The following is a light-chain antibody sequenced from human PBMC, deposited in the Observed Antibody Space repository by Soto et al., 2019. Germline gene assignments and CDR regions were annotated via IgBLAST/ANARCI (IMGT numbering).Light chain of an antibody. CDR3: SSYGSTSTRYV. CDR1: SSDVGGYNY. CDR2: EVS. Sequence: QSALTQPASVSGSPGQSITISCTGTSSDVGGYNYVSWYQQHPGKAPKLMIYEVSNRPSGVSNRFSGSKSASTASLTISGLQAEDEADYFCSSYGSTSTRYVFGTGTKLTVL. J-gene: IGLJ1*01. V-gene: IGLV2-14*01.